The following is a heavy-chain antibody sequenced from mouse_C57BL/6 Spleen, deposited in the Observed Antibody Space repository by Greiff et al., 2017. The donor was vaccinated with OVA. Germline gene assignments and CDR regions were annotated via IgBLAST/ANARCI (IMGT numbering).Heavy chain of an antibody. CDR2: IDPEDGET. D-gene: IGHD2-5*01. J-gene: IGHJ2*01. CDR3: ARSRTYYSNYGGYFDY. Sequence: EVKLVESGAELVKPGASVKLSCTASGFNIKDYYMHWVKQRTEQGLEWIGRIDPEDGETKYAPKFQGKATITADTSSNTAYLQLSSLTSEDTAVYYCARSRTYYSNYGGYFDYWGQGTTLTVSS. V-gene: IGHV14-2*01. CDR1: GFNIKDYY.